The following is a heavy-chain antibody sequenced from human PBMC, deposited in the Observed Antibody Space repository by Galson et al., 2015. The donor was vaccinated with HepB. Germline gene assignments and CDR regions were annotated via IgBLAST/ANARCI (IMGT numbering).Heavy chain of an antibody. CDR2: IYPGDSDT. V-gene: IGHV5-51*01. J-gene: IGHJ6*02. Sequence: QSGAEVKKPGESLKISCKGSGSSFTSYWIGWVRQMPGKGLEWMGIIYPGDSDTRYSPSFQGQVTISADKSISTAYLQWSSLKASDTAMYYCARSVDTAMVPGGYYYGMDVWGQGTTVTVSS. CDR1: GSSFTSYW. D-gene: IGHD5-18*01. CDR3: ARSVDTAMVPGGYYYGMDV.